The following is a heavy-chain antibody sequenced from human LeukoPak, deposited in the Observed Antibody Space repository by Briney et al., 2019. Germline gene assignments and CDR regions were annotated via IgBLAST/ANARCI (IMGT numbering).Heavy chain of an antibody. Sequence: ASVKVSCKSSGGTFSSYAISWVRQAPGQGLEWMGSIIPILGIANYAQKFQGRVTITADKSTSTAYMELSSLRSEDTAVYYCAREEGLRYFDWLLYAKYNWFDPWGQGTLVTVSS. CDR2: IIPILGIA. CDR1: GGTFSSYA. J-gene: IGHJ5*02. CDR3: AREEGLRYFDWLLYAKYNWFDP. D-gene: IGHD3-9*01. V-gene: IGHV1-69*04.